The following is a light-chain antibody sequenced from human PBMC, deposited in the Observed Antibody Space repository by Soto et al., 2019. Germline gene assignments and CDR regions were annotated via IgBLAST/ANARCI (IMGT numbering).Light chain of an antibody. V-gene: IGKV3-20*01. Sequence: EIVLTQSPGTLSLSPGARATLSCRASQSVSSSYLAWYQQKPGQAPRPLIYGASSRAIGIPDRFSGSGSGTDVTLTISRLEPEDFAVYECQQYGSSPWTFGQGTKVEIK. CDR1: QSVSSSY. J-gene: IGKJ1*01. CDR2: GAS. CDR3: QQYGSSPWT.